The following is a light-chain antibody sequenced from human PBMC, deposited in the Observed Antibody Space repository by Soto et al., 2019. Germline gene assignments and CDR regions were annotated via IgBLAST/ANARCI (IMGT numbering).Light chain of an antibody. Sequence: EIVLTQSPGTLSLSPGERATLSCRASQSVSSSYLGWYQQKPGQAPRLLIYGASSRATGIPDRFSGSGSGTDFTLTIGIREPEDLAVYYCQQYGSSPLTFGGGTKVEIK. CDR3: QQYGSSPLT. CDR1: QSVSSSY. J-gene: IGKJ4*01. V-gene: IGKV3-20*01. CDR2: GAS.